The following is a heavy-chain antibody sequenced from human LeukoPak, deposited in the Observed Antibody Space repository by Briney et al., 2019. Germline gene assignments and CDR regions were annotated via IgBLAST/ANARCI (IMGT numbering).Heavy chain of an antibody. CDR3: AKDLEYCSSTSCRDLYYFDY. J-gene: IGHJ4*02. Sequence: GGSLRLSCAASGFTFSNSWMTWVRQAPGKGLERVANIKEDGSETYYAESVRGRFSISRDNAKNSVYLEMNSLRAEDTAVYYCAKDLEYCSSTSCRDLYYFDYWGQGTLVTVSS. V-gene: IGHV3-7*01. D-gene: IGHD2-2*01. CDR2: IKEDGSET. CDR1: GFTFSNSW.